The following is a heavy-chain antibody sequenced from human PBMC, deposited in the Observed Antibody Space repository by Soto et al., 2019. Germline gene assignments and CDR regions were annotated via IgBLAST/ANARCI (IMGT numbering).Heavy chain of an antibody. Sequence: SETLSLTCTVSGGSISSYYWSWIRQPPGKGLEWIGYIYYSGSTNYNPSLKSRVTISVDTSKNQFSLKLSSVTAADTAVYYCARYYYGSGSYFSYYYYYMDVWGKGTTVTVSS. J-gene: IGHJ6*03. V-gene: IGHV4-59*01. D-gene: IGHD3-10*01. CDR2: IYYSGST. CDR1: GGSISSYY. CDR3: ARYYYGSGSYFSYYYYYMDV.